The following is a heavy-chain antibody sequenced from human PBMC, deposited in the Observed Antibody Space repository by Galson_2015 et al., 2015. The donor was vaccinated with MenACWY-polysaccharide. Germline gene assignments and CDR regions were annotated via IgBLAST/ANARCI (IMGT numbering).Heavy chain of an antibody. CDR2: TSGKTAYI. V-gene: IGHV3-21*01. CDR3: ASRTRFRTGSGPEDY. J-gene: IGHJ4*02. Sequence: ALRLGGEASGVSCDTYRWIWVRQAPVQGLQWVSATSGKTAYIYYADSGKVRFTISRDDAKNALYLQMNSLRAEDTAIYYCASRTRFRTGSGPEDYWGQGTLVTVSS. CDR1: GVSCDTYR. D-gene: IGHD1/OR15-1a*01.